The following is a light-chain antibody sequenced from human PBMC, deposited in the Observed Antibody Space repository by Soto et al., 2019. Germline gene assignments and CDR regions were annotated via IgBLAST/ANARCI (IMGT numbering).Light chain of an antibody. CDR3: QQYGSSGT. Sequence: EIVMTQSPLSLPVTPGEPASISCRSSQSVSSSYLAWYQQKPGQAPRLLIYGASNRATGIPDRFSGSGSGTDFTLTISRLEPEDFAVYYCQQYGSSGTFGQGTKVDI. V-gene: IGKV3-20*01. CDR2: GAS. CDR1: QSVSSSY. J-gene: IGKJ1*01.